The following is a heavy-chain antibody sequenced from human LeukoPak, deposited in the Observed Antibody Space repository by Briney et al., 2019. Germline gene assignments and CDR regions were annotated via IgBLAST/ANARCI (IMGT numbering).Heavy chain of an antibody. CDR3: AREVAAAGTAYDY. CDR1: GGSISSGDYY. Sequence: SQTLSLTCTVSGGSISSGDYYWSWIRQPPGKGLEWIGYIYYSGSTYYNPSLKSRVTISVDTSKNQFSLKLSSVTAADTAVYYCAREVAAAGTAYDYWGQGTLVTVSS. D-gene: IGHD6-13*01. V-gene: IGHV4-30-4*01. CDR2: IYYSGST. J-gene: IGHJ4*02.